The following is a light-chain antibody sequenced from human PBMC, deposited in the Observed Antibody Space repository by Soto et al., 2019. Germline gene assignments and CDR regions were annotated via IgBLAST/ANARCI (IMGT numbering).Light chain of an antibody. Sequence: EIVLTQSPGTLSLSPGERATLSCRASQSVNNNYLAWYQQKPGQPPRLLIYCASSRAIGIPDRFSGGGSGTDFTLTISRLEPEDFAVYYCQQYGSSYTFGPGTKVDIK. CDR2: CAS. J-gene: IGKJ3*01. V-gene: IGKV3-20*01. CDR3: QQYGSSYT. CDR1: QSVNNNY.